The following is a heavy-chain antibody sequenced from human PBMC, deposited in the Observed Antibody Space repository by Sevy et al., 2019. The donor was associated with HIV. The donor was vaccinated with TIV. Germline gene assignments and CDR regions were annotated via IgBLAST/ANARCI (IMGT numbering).Heavy chain of an antibody. CDR3: ARDPGGVATSPYFDY. Sequence: GGSLRLSCAASGFTFSSYAMHWVRQAPGKGLEWVAVISYDGSNKYYAESVKSRFTISIENSQKTLYLQMNSVSTDDTAVYYRARDPGGVATSPYFDYWGQGTLVTVSS. CDR1: GFTFSSYA. D-gene: IGHD5-12*01. J-gene: IGHJ4*02. CDR2: ISYDGSNK. V-gene: IGHV3-30-3*01.